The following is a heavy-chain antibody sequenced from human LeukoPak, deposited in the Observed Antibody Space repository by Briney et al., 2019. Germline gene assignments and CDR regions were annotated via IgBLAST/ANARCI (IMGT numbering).Heavy chain of an antibody. D-gene: IGHD3-22*01. CDR3: AKDSSTCHNYDSSGLFDY. J-gene: IGHJ4*02. CDR1: GFTFSSYA. Sequence: GGSLRLSCAASGFTFSSYAMSWVRQAPGKGLEWVSAISGSGGSTYYADSVKGRFTISRDNSKNTLYLQMNSLRAEDTAVYYCAKDSSTCHNYDSSGLFDYWGQGTLVTVSS. CDR2: ISGSGGST. V-gene: IGHV3-23*01.